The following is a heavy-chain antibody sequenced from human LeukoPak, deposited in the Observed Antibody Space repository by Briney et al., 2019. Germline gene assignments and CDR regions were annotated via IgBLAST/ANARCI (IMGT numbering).Heavy chain of an antibody. Sequence: TGGSLRLSCAASGFTFSTYGMSWVRQAPGKGLEWVSSISDDGDRTYYADSVKGRFTISRDNSKNTLYMQMNSLRAEDTAVYYCARGSGWYVYYYMDVWGKGTTVTISS. CDR3: ARGSGWYVYYYMDV. CDR1: GFTFSTYG. V-gene: IGHV3-23*01. J-gene: IGHJ6*03. CDR2: ISDDGDRT. D-gene: IGHD6-19*01.